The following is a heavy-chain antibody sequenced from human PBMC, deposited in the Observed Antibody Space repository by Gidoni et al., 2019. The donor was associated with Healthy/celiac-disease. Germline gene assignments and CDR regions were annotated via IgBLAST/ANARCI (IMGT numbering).Heavy chain of an antibody. V-gene: IGHV4-59*11. J-gene: IGHJ4*02. D-gene: IGHD2-15*01. CDR1: GGSISNPY. CDR2: IYYSGST. CDR3: ARGGWRNYFGY. Sequence: QVQLQESGPGLVKPSETLSLTCTVSGGSISNPYWSWIRQPPGKELEWIGYIYYSGSTSYNPSLKSRVTISVDTSKNQFSLKLSSVTAADTAVYYCARGGWRNYFGYWGQGTLVTVSS.